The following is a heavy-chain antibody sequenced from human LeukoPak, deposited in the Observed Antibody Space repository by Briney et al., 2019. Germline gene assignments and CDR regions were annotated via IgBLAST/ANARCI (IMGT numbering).Heavy chain of an antibody. CDR2: ISYDGSNK. Sequence: GRSLRLSCAASGFTFSNYGIHWVRQAPGKGLEWVAVISYDGSNKYYADSVKGRCTISRDKSKNTVYLQMNSLRAEDTAVYYCAKEAGYSYGFDYWGQGTLVTVSS. CDR3: AKEAGYSYGFDY. J-gene: IGHJ4*02. D-gene: IGHD5-18*01. CDR1: GFTFSNYG. V-gene: IGHV3-30*18.